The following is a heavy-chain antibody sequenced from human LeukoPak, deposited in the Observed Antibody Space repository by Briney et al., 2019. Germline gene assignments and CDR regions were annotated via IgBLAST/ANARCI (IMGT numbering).Heavy chain of an antibody. J-gene: IGHJ6*03. D-gene: IGHD3-10*01. CDR3: AKDKGTMVRGNYYYMDV. Sequence: GGSLRLFCAASGFTFSSYGMSWVRQAPGKGLEWVSAISGSGGSTYYADSVKGRFTISRDNSKNTLYLQMNSLRAEDTAVYYCAKDKGTMVRGNYYYMDVWGKGTTVTISS. CDR2: ISGSGGST. V-gene: IGHV3-23*01. CDR1: GFTFSSYG.